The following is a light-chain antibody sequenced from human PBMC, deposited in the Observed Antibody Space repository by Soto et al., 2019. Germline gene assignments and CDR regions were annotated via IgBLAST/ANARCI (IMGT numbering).Light chain of an antibody. V-gene: IGKV1-5*03. J-gene: IGKJ1*01. CDR1: QTISDW. CDR2: KAS. Sequence: DIQMTQSPSTLSASIGDRVTITCRASQTISDWLAWHQQKPGKAPKLLIYKASSLESGVPSRFSGSGSGTEFTLTISSLQPDDFATYYCQQYNSDWTFGQGTKVDIK. CDR3: QQYNSDWT.